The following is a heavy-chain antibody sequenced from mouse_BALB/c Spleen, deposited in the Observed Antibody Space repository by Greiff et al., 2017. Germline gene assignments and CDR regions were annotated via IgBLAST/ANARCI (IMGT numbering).Heavy chain of an antibody. V-gene: IGHV5-17*02. D-gene: IGHD1-1*01. CDR1: GFTFSSFG. CDR2: ISSGSSTI. J-gene: IGHJ3*01. CDR3: ARSGYGSSSAWFAY. Sequence: EVKVVESGGGLVQPGGSRKLSCAASGFTFSSFGMHWVRQAPEKGLEWVAYISSGSSTIYYADTVKGRFTISRDNPKNTLFLQMTSLRSEDTAMYYCARSGYGSSSAWFAYWGQGTLVTVSA.